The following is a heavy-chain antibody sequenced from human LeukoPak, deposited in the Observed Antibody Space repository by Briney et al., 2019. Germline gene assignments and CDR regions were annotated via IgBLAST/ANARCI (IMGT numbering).Heavy chain of an antibody. V-gene: IGHV4-31*03. J-gene: IGHJ4*02. D-gene: IGHD5-18*01. Sequence: SETLSLTCTVSGGSISSGGFYWSWIRQHPGKGLEWLGYIYYSGTTYYNPYLKSRVTFSVDTSKNQFSLKLNPVTAADTALYYCARGTTDGYSYGRFDYWGKGTVDPVSS. CDR2: IYYSGTT. CDR1: GGSISSGGFY. CDR3: ARGTTDGYSYGRFDY.